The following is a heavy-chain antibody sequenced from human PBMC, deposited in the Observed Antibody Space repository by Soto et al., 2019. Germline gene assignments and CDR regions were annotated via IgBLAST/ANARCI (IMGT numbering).Heavy chain of an antibody. D-gene: IGHD6-19*01. CDR2: INPNSGVR. J-gene: IGHJ4*02. CDR3: ARGGEVAGTE. Sequence: QVQLVQSGAEVEKPGASVKVSCKASGYTFTGYYVHWVRQAPGQGLEWMGCINPNSGVRSYAHKFQGRVTMTRDTSISTAYMELSRLRSDDTAVYFCARGGEVAGTEWGQGTLVTVSS. CDR1: GYTFTGYY. V-gene: IGHV1-2*02.